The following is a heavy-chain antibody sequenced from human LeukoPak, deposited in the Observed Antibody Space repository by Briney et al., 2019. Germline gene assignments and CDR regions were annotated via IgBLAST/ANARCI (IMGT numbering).Heavy chain of an antibody. CDR3: ARDQWSLYGGNPGAWYYYYMDV. V-gene: IGHV1-24*01. CDR2: FDPEDGET. Sequence: ASVKVSCKVSGYTLTELPMHWVRQAPGKGLEWMGGFDPEDGETIYAQKFQGRVTMTEDTSTDTAYMELSSLRSEDTAVYYCARDQWSLYGGNPGAWYYYYMDVWGKGTTVTVSS. CDR1: GYTLTELP. J-gene: IGHJ6*03. D-gene: IGHD4-23*01.